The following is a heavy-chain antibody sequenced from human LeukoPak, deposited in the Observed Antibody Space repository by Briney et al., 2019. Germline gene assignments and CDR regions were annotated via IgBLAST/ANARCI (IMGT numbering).Heavy chain of an antibody. CDR1: GASLSRTSYY. J-gene: IGHJ4*02. CDR3: ARQEYDSSGYYSDY. D-gene: IGHD3-22*01. Sequence: SETLSLTCTVSGASLSRTSYYWGWIRQPPGKGLEWIGSIYYSGSTYYNPSLKSRVSISADTSKNQFSLKLSSVTAADTAVYYCARQEYDSSGYYSDYWGQGTLVTVSS. V-gene: IGHV4-39*01. CDR2: IYYSGST.